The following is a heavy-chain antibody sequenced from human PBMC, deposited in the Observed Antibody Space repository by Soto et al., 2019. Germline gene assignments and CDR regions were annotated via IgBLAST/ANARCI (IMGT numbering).Heavy chain of an antibody. V-gene: IGHV3-30*18. CDR1: GFPFSS. D-gene: IGHD6-19*01. Sequence: SXXLSCAASGFPFSSMHWVRQAPGKGLEWVXXXXXXGXXXYYXXSVXXXXXXXRXXXKXXXYMQMNSLRDEDKAVYYCTKDGVAGYGMDVWGQGTTVNVSS. J-gene: IGHJ6*02. CDR2: XXXXGXXX. CDR3: TKDGVAGYGMDV.